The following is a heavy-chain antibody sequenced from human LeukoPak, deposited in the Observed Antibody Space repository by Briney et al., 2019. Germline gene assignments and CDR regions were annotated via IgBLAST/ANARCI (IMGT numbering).Heavy chain of an antibody. V-gene: IGHV3-53*01. CDR1: GFTVITND. CDR3: ARGVEPLAANTLAY. Sequence: QTGGSLRLSCAASGFTVITNDMTWVRRAPGKGLEWVSVLYSDGNTKYADSVQGRFTISRDNSKNTLRLEMNSLSPDDTAVYYCARGVEPLAANTLAYWGQGTLVTVSS. CDR2: LYSDGNT. D-gene: IGHD1-14*01. J-gene: IGHJ4*02.